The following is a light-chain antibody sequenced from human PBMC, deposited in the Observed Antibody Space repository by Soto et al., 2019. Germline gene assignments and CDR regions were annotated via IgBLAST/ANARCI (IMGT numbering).Light chain of an antibody. CDR1: ISNIGNNY. CDR2: DNN. J-gene: IGLJ1*01. CDR3: GTWDSSLSVYV. Sequence: QSVLTQPPSVSAAPGHRVTICCSGSISNIGNNYVSWYQHLPWKAPELLIYDNNQRPSGIPDRFSGSKSGTSATLGITGLQTGDEADYYCGTWDSSLSVYVFGTGTKVTVL. V-gene: IGLV1-51*01.